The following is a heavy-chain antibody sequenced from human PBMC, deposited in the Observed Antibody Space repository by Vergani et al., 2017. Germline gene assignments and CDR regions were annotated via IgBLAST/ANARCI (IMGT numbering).Heavy chain of an antibody. Sequence: DVQLVESGGDLVQPGGSLRLSCAASGFTFSSYSMNWVRQAPGKGLEWISYISTTSDTIYYADSGRGRFTISRDNAKNSLYLEMNSLRVEDTAVYFCARSLVAGKGGYWLERTHVADCS. CDR1: GFTFSSYS. J-gene: IGHJ4*02. V-gene: IGHV3-48*01. CDR2: ISTTSDTI. CDR3: ARSLVAGKGGY. D-gene: IGHD6-19*01.